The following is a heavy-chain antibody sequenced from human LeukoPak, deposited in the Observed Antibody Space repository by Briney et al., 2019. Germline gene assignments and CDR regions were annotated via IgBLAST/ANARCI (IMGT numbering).Heavy chain of an antibody. CDR2: IYTSGST. J-gene: IGHJ4*02. D-gene: IGHD1-26*01. CDR1: GDSISSGSDY. CDR3: ARESLGPPYYFDY. V-gene: IGHV4-61*02. Sequence: SQTLSLTCNVSGDSISSGSDYWSWIRQPAGKGLEWIGRIYTSGSTNYNPSLKSRVTISVDTSKNQFSLKLTSVTAADTAVYYCARESLGPPYYFDYWGQGTLVTVSS.